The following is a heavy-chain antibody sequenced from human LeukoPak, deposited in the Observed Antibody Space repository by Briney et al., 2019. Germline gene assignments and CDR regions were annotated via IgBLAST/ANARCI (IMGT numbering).Heavy chain of an antibody. CDR2: IKQDGSEK. J-gene: IGHJ5*02. Sequence: GGSLRLSCAASGFTFSSYWMSWVRQAPGKGLEWVANIKQDGSEKYYVDSVKGRFTISRDNAKNSLYLQMNSLRAEDTAVYYCAREIPDGRGTTMVRGVRNWFDPWGQGTLVTVSS. CDR3: AREIPDGRGTTMVRGVRNWFDP. CDR1: GFTFSSYW. D-gene: IGHD3-10*01. V-gene: IGHV3-7*03.